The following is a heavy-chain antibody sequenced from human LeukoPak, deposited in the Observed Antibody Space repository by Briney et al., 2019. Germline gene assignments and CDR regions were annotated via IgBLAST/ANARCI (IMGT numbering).Heavy chain of an antibody. V-gene: IGHV4-39*01. CDR3: ARWDSSGYYSANFDY. Sequence: PSETLSLTCTVSGGSISSSSYYWGWIRQPPGKGLEWIGSIYYSGSTYYNPSLKSRVTISVDTSKNQFSLKLSSVTAADTAVYYCARWDSSGYYSANFDYWGQGTLVTVSS. CDR1: GGSISSSSYY. J-gene: IGHJ4*02. D-gene: IGHD3-22*01. CDR2: IYYSGST.